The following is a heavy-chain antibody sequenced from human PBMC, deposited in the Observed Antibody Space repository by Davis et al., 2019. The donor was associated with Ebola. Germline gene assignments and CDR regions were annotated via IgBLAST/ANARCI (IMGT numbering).Heavy chain of an antibody. CDR3: ARGRNNGYRAGYYYYYMDV. CDR1: GYSISSGYY. CDR2: INHSGST. V-gene: IGHV4-34*01. J-gene: IGHJ6*03. D-gene: IGHD5-18*01. Sequence: PSETLSLTCAVSGYSISSGYYWSWIRQPPGKGLEWIGEINHSGSTNYNPSLKSRVTISVDTSKNQFSLKLSSVTAADTAVYYCARGRNNGYRAGYYYYYMDVWGKGTTVTVSS.